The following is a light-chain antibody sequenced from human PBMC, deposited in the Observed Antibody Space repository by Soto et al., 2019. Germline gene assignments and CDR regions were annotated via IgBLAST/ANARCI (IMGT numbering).Light chain of an antibody. V-gene: IGKV3-15*01. CDR1: QSVSSN. CDR2: GAS. CDR3: QLYNNWPPLT. Sequence: EIVMTQSPANLSVSPGERATLSCRASQSVSSNLAWYQQKPGQAPRLLIYGASTRATGIPARFSGSGSGTEFTLTISSLQSEDFAVYYCQLYNNWPPLTFGGGTKVEIK. J-gene: IGKJ4*01.